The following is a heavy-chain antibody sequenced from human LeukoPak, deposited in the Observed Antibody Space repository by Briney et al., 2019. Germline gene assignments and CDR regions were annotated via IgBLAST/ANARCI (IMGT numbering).Heavy chain of an antibody. J-gene: IGHJ4*02. V-gene: IGHV1-2*02. D-gene: IGHD3-3*01. CDR1: GYTFTSYD. CDR3: ARGLVWSGYDYFDY. CDR2: INPNSGGT. Sequence: GASVKVSCKASGYTFTSYDINWVRQATGQGLEWMGWINPNSGGTNYAQKFQGRVTMTRDTSISTAYMELSRLRSDDTAVCYCARGLVWSGYDYFDYWGQGTLVTVSS.